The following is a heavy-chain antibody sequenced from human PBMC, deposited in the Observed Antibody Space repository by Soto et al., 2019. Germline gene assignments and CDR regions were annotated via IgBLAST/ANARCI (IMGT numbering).Heavy chain of an antibody. J-gene: IGHJ6*02. CDR2: IIPIFGTG. Sequence: QVQLVQSGAEVKKPGSSVKVSCKASGGTFSSYAISWVRQAPGQGLEWMGGIIPIFGTGNYAQKFQGRVTITADESTSTAYMELSSLRSKDTAVYYCARATMVRGVITYYGMDVWGQGTTGTVSS. CDR3: ARATMVRGVITYYGMDV. D-gene: IGHD3-10*01. CDR1: GGTFSSYA. V-gene: IGHV1-69*01.